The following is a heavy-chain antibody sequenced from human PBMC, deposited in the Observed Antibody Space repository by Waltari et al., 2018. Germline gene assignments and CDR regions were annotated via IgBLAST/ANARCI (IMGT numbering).Heavy chain of an antibody. CDR1: GFIFSSYA. Sequence: QVQLVESGGGVVQPGRSLRLSCAASGFIFSSYAWHWVRTAPGKGLELVAIISYDGSNKYYADSVKGRFTISRDNSKNTLYLQMNSLRAEDTAVYYCARRSSSYAFDIWGQGTMVTVSS. D-gene: IGHD6-6*01. CDR3: ARRSSSYAFDI. V-gene: IGHV3-30-3*01. J-gene: IGHJ3*02. CDR2: ISYDGSNK.